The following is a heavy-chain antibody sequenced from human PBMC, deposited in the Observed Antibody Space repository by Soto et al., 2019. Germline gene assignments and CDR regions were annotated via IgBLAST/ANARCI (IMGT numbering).Heavy chain of an antibody. D-gene: IGHD2-21*02. Sequence: PGGSLILSCAASGFTFSSYSINWVRQAPGKGLEWVSYISSSSSTIYYADSVKCRFTISRDNAKNSLYLQMNSLRDEDTAVYYCARDSYGGNSLGSVYYYYGMDVWGQGTTVTVSS. J-gene: IGHJ6*02. CDR3: ARDSYGGNSLGSVYYYYGMDV. CDR2: ISSSSSTI. V-gene: IGHV3-48*02. CDR1: GFTFSSYS.